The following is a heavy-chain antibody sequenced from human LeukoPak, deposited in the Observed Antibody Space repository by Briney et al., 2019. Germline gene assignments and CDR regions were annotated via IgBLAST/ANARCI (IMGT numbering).Heavy chain of an antibody. CDR1: GDSVSSNSAA. Sequence: SQTLSLTCAISGDSVSSNSAAWNWIRQSPSRGLEWLGRTYCRSKWYNDYAVSVKSRITINPDTSKNQFSLQLNSVTPEDTAVYYCARDRETSTVTLYGMDVWGQGTTVTVSS. D-gene: IGHD4-11*01. V-gene: IGHV6-1*01. CDR3: ARDRETSTVTLYGMDV. CDR2: TYCRSKWYN. J-gene: IGHJ6*02.